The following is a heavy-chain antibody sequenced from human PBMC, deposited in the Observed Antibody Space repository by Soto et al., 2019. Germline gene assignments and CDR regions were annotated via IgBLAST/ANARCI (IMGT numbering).Heavy chain of an antibody. CDR1: GFTFSSYW. Sequence: EVQLVESGGGLVQPGGSLRLSCAASGFTFSSYWMSWVRQAPGKGLEWVANIKQDGSEKYYVDSVKGRFTISRDNAKNSLYLQMNCLRAEDTAVYYCAREGSSIAASGHYYMDVWGKGTTVTVSS. D-gene: IGHD6-6*01. CDR3: AREGSSIAASGHYYMDV. V-gene: IGHV3-7*01. J-gene: IGHJ6*03. CDR2: IKQDGSEK.